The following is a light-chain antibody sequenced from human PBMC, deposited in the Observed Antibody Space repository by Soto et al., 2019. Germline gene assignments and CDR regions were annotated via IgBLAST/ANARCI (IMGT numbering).Light chain of an antibody. CDR1: QSISSL. CDR2: DTS. CDR3: QQSYSPPIT. J-gene: IGKJ5*01. Sequence: DIQMTQSPFSLSASVGDTIIITCRASQSISSLLTWYQQKPGKAPKLLIYDTSSLQSGVPSRFSGSGSGTDFTLTISSLQPEDFATYYCQQSYSPPITFGQGTRLEIK. V-gene: IGKV1-39*01.